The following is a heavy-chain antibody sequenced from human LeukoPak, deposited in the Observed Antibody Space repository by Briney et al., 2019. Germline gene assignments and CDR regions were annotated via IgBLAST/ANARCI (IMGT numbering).Heavy chain of an antibody. CDR2: IYYSGST. J-gene: IGHJ4*02. CDR3: ARAPHDWSFDY. D-gene: IGHD3-9*01. V-gene: IGHV4-59*01. CDR1: GGSISSYY. Sequence: SETLSLTCTVSGGSISSYYWSWIRQPPGKGLEWIGYIYYSGSTNYNPSLKSRVTISVDTSKNQFSLKLSSVTAADTAVYYCARAPHDWSFDYWGQGTLVTVSS.